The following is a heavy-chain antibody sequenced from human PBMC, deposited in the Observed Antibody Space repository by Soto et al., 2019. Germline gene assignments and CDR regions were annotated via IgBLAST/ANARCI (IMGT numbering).Heavy chain of an antibody. CDR2: MNPNSGNT. V-gene: IGHV1-8*01. CDR3: AGALRQPPGPLTP. D-gene: IGHD3-10*01. CDR1: GYTFTSYD. Sequence: ASVKVSCKASGYTFTSYDINWVRQATGQGLEWMGWMNPNSGNTGYAQKFQGRVTMTRNTSISTAYMELSSLRSEDTAVYYCAGALRQPPGPLTPWGQGTLVTVSS. J-gene: IGHJ5*02.